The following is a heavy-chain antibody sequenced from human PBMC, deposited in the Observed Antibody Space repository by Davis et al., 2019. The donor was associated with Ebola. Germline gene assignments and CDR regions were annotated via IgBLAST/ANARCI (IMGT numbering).Heavy chain of an antibody. CDR3: ARAQIAIFGVVPRSDLDY. Sequence: PGGSLRLSCAASGFTFSDYYMSWIRQAPGKGLEWLSYISSGGSTIYYADSVKGRFTISRDNAKNSLYLQMNSLRAEDTAVYYCARAQIAIFGVVPRSDLDYWGQGTLVTVSS. CDR1: GFTFSDYY. V-gene: IGHV3-11*01. J-gene: IGHJ4*02. CDR2: ISSGGSTI. D-gene: IGHD3-3*01.